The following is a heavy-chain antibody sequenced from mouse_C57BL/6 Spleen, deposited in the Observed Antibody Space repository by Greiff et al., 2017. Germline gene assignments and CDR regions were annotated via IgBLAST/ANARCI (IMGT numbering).Heavy chain of an antibody. CDR3: ARDDSSYYYAMDY. CDR1: GYTFTSYW. V-gene: IGHV1-7*01. J-gene: IGHJ4*01. Sequence: VMLVESGAELAKPGASVKLSCKASGYTFTSYWMHWVKQRPGQGLEWIGYINPSSGYTKYNQKFKDKATLTADKSSSTAYMQLSSLTYEDSAVYYCARDDSSYYYAMDYWGQGTSVTVSS. D-gene: IGHD1-1*01. CDR2: INPSSGYT.